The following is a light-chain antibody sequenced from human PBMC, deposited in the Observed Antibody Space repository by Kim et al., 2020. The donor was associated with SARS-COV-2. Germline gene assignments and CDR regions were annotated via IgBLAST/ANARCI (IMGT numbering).Light chain of an antibody. V-gene: IGLV1-47*01. Sequence: GQRVTISCSGSRSNVERNYVYWYQQFPGTAPKRLIFRSEQLPSGVPDRFSASKSGTSASLTISELRSEDEAEYHCATWDDSVSASVFGTGTQVTVL. CDR3: ATWDDSVSASV. CDR1: RSNVERNY. CDR2: RSE. J-gene: IGLJ1*01.